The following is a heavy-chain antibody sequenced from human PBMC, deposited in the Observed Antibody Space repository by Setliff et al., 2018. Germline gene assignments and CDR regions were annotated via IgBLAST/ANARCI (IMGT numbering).Heavy chain of an antibody. CDR1: GYTFTNYA. V-gene: IGHV1-3*01. Sequence: ASVKVSCKASGYTFTNYAMHWVRQAPGQRLEWLGWISGGNGNTKYSQKFQGRVTITRDTSASTGYMELSSLRSEDTAVYYCARLQAIFGVFKDGDWFDSWGQGTLVTVSS. D-gene: IGHD3-3*01. J-gene: IGHJ5*01. CDR3: ARLQAIFGVFKDGDWFDS. CDR2: ISGGNGNT.